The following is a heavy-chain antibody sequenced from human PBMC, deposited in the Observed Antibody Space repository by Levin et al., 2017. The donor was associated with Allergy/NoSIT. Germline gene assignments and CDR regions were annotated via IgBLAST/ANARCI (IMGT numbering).Heavy chain of an antibody. CDR3: VRGAPFDS. V-gene: IGHV3-74*01. J-gene: IGHJ4*02. Sequence: PGGSLRLSCAASGFSLSSYWMHWVRQGSGKGLVWVSRINSDGTSTAYADSVQGRFTISRDNAKNTVDLQMNSLRAEDTAMYYCVRGAPFDSWGQGTLVTVSS. CDR2: INSDGTST. CDR1: GFSLSSYW.